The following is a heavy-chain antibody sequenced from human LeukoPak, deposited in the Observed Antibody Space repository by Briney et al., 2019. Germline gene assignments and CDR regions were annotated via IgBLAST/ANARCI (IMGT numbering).Heavy chain of an antibody. CDR3: AKGLGSWYGGGHYYGMDV. D-gene: IGHD6-13*01. Sequence: GGSLRLSCAASGFTSSSYGMHWVRQAPGKGLEWVAVISYDGSNKYYADSVKGRFTISRDNSKNTLYLQMNSLRAEDTAVYYCAKGLGSWYGGGHYYGMDVWGQGTTVTVSS. CDR2: ISYDGSNK. J-gene: IGHJ6*02. V-gene: IGHV3-30*18. CDR1: GFTSSSYG.